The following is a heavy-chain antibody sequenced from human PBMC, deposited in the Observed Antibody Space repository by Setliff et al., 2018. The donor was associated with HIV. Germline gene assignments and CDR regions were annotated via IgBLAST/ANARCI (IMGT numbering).Heavy chain of an antibody. CDR1: GGSFSSYA. V-gene: IGHV1-69*13. D-gene: IGHD6-6*01. CDR3: ARDRAARPHPRYFDL. CDR2: IIPIFGTA. J-gene: IGHJ2*01. Sequence: VKVSCKASGGSFSSYAISWVRQAPGQGLEWMGGIIPIFGTANYAQKFQGRVTITTDESASTAYMELSSLRSEDTAVYYCARDRAARPHPRYFDLWGRGTLVTVSS.